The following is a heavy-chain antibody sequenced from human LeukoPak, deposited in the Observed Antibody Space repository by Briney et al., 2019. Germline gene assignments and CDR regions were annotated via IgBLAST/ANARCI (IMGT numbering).Heavy chain of an antibody. J-gene: IGHJ5*02. CDR2: ISAYSGNT. CDR3: AGRCNRRIRYNWFDP. V-gene: IGHV1-18*01. D-gene: IGHD1-14*01. Sequence: ASVTVSCKASGYTFTSYGISWVRQAPGQGLEWMGWISAYSGNTNYAQKLQGRVTMTTDTSTSTAYMELRSLRSDDTAVYYCAGRCNRRIRYNWFDPWGQGTLVTVSS. CDR1: GYTFTSYG.